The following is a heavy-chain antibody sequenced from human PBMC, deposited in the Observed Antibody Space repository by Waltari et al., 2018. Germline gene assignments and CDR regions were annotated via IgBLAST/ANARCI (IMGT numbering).Heavy chain of an antibody. CDR1: GGSISSYY. D-gene: IGHD6-19*01. V-gene: IGHV4-59*01. J-gene: IGHJ4*02. Sequence: QVQLQESGPGLVKPSETLSLTCTVSGGSISSYYWRWIRQPPGKGLEWIGYIYYSGSTNYNPSLKSRFTIAVDTSKNQFSLKLSSVTAADTAVYYCARFGPAPISSGWYHLSFDYWGQGTLVTVSS. CDR3: ARFGPAPISSGWYHLSFDY. CDR2: IYYSGST.